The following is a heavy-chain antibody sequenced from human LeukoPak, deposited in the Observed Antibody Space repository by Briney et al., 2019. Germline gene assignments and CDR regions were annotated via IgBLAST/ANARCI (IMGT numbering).Heavy chain of an antibody. CDR1: GGSISSDDYY. CDR2: IYYSGST. Sequence: SQTLSLTCTVSGGSISSDDYYWSWIRQPPGKGLEWIGSIYYSGSTYYNPSLKSRVTISVDTSKNQFSLKLSSVTAADTAVYYCASVELVGATWFDPWGQGTLVTVSS. CDR3: ASVELVGATWFDP. J-gene: IGHJ5*02. V-gene: IGHV4-39*07. D-gene: IGHD1-26*01.